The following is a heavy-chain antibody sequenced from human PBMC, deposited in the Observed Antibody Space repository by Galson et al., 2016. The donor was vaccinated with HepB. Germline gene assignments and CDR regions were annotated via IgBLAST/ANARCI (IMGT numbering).Heavy chain of an antibody. CDR2: INHSGGT. J-gene: IGHJ4*02. Sequence: SETLSLTCAVYGGSFSGYYWSWIRQPPGKGLEWIAEINHSGGTNYNPSLKSRVTISVDTSKNQFSLKVSSVTAADTAMYYCARGPRGLQPGMIYWGQGTLVTVSS. CDR3: ARGPRGLQPGMIY. V-gene: IGHV4-34*01. D-gene: IGHD5-24*01. CDR1: GGSFSGYY.